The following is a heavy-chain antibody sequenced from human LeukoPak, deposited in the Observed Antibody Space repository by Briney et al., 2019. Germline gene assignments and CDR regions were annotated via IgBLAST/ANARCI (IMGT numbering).Heavy chain of an antibody. CDR2: ISADNGDT. Sequence: ASVKVSCKASGYTFTSYGISWVRQAPGQGLEWMGCISADNGDTNYAQNLQGRVTMTTDSSTSTAYMELRSLRSDDSAVYYCARTEIAVAGTGGDYYYYYGMDVWGQGTTVTVSS. D-gene: IGHD6-13*01. J-gene: IGHJ6*02. V-gene: IGHV1-18*01. CDR3: ARTEIAVAGTGGDYYYYYGMDV. CDR1: GYTFTSYG.